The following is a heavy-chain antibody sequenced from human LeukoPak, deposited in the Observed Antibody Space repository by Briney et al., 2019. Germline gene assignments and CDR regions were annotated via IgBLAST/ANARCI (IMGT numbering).Heavy chain of an antibody. J-gene: IGHJ4*02. CDR2: TYYRSKWYN. D-gene: IGHD3-22*01. Sequence: SQTLSLTCAISGDSVSSNSAAWNWIRQSPSRGLEWLGRTYYRSKWYNDYAVSVKSRITINPDTSKNQFSLQLNSVTPEDTAVYYCARSSYCYDSSGYDPFDYWGQGTLVTVSS. CDR1: GDSVSSNSAA. CDR3: ARSSYCYDSSGYDPFDY. V-gene: IGHV6-1*01.